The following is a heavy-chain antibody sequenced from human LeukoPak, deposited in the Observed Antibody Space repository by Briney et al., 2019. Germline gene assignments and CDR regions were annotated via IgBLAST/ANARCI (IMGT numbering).Heavy chain of an antibody. D-gene: IGHD6-19*01. J-gene: IGHJ4*02. V-gene: IGHV3-13*01. CDR2: IPIVADI. CDR1: GFTFSSYD. Sequence: PGGSLRLSCVASGFTFSSYDMHWVRQAPGKGLEWVSAIPIVADIYYADSVKGRFTISRENAKNSLYLQMNSLRAGGTAVYYCARAYGAVAGYFDYWGQGTLVTVSS. CDR3: ARAYGAVAGYFDY.